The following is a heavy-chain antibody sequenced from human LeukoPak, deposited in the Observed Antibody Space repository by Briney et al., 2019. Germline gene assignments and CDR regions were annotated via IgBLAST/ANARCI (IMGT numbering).Heavy chain of an antibody. D-gene: IGHD4-17*01. J-gene: IGHJ4*02. CDR2: IYYSGST. CDR1: GGSISSYY. Sequence: PSETLSLTCTVSGGSISSYYWSWIRQPPGKGLEWIGYIYYSGSTNYNPSLKSRVTISVDTSKNQFSLKLSSVTAADTAVYYCARGILPGTATVTTSPYFDYWGQGTLVTVSS. V-gene: IGHV4-59*01. CDR3: ARGILPGTATVTTSPYFDY.